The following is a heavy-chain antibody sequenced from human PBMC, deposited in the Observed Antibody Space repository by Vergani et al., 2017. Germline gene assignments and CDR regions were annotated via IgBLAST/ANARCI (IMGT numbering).Heavy chain of an antibody. CDR3: ARLAWPVLLYFPLTDDY. Sequence: QVQLVQSGAEVKKPGASVKVSCKASGYTFTGYYMHWVRQAPGQGLEWMGWINPNSGGTNYAQKFQGRVTMTRDTSISTAYMELSRLRSDDPAVYYCARLAWPVLLYFPLTDDYWGQGTLVTVSS. CDR1: GYTFTGYY. CDR2: INPNSGGT. D-gene: IGHD3-9*01. J-gene: IGHJ4*02. V-gene: IGHV1-2*02.